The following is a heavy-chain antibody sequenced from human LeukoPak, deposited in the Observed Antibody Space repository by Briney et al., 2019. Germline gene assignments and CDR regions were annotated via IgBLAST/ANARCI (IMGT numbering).Heavy chain of an antibody. CDR2: IKEDGSQK. V-gene: IGHV3-7*01. J-gene: IGHJ4*02. D-gene: IGHD1-26*01. CDR1: GFTFSGYW. Sequence: GGSLRLSCAASGFTFSGYWMTWVRQAPGKGLEWVANIKEDGSQKNYVDSVKGRFTISRDNAKDSLYLQMDSLRAEDTAVYYCARCGSEPDYWGQGTLVTVSS. CDR3: ARCGSEPDY.